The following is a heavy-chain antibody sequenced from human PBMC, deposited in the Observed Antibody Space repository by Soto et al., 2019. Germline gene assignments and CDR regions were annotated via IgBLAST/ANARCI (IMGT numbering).Heavy chain of an antibody. CDR1: GFTFSGYS. D-gene: IGHD5-18*01. CDR2: ISYDGRNQ. V-gene: IGHV3-30*04. J-gene: IGHJ4*02. CDR3: ARDQRGYNYGPFDH. Sequence: GSLRLSCAASGFTFSGYSIHWVRQAPGKGLEWVALISYDGRNQYYGDSVKGRFTISRDNSKNTVYLQMNSLGPEDTAVYYCARDQRGYNYGPFDHWGQGTLVTVSS.